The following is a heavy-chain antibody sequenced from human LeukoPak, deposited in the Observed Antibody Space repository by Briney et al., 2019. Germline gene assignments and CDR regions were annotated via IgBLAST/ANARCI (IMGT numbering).Heavy chain of an antibody. J-gene: IGHJ3*02. CDR2: ISYSGST. CDR3: ATTGYRGFDI. V-gene: IGHV4-59*01. D-gene: IGHD5-18*01. CDR1: GGSISSYY. Sequence: SETLSLTCTVSGGSISSYYWSWIRQPPGKGLEWIGYISYSGSTNYNPSLKSRVTISVETSKNKFSLKLSSVTAADTAVYYCATTGYRGFDIWGQGTMVTVSS.